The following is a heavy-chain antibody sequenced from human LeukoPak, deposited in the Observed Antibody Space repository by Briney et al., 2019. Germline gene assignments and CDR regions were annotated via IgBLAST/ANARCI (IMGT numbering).Heavy chain of an antibody. CDR1: GYSFTSYC. J-gene: IGHJ4*02. CDR3: ARRRSSGWYREYYFDY. V-gene: IGHV5-51*01. CDR2: IYPGDSDT. Sequence: GESLKISCKGSGYSFTSYCIGWVRQMPGKGLEWMGIIYPGDSDTRYSPSFQGQVTISADKSISTAYLQWSSLKASDTAMYYCARRRSSGWYREYYFDYWGQGTLVTVSS. D-gene: IGHD6-19*01.